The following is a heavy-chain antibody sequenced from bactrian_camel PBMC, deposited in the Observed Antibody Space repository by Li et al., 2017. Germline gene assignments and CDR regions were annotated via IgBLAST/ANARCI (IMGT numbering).Heavy chain of an antibody. CDR2: IQADGLGTT. Sequence: DVQLVESGGGLVQPGGSLSLSCVASGFTFSSFRMAWVRHAPGRGHEWVSLIQADGLGTTYYADSAAGRFTISKDNAKNTVYLQMNSLKPEDTAMYFCAADSDLPCRSGVRGYWGQGTQVTVS. CDR1: GFTFSSFR. J-gene: IGHJ6*01. CDR3: AADSDLPCRSGVRGY. V-gene: IGHV3S40*01.